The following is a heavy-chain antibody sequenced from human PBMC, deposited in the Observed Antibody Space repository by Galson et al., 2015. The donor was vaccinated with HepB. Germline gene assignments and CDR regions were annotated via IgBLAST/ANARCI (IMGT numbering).Heavy chain of an antibody. Sequence: SLRLSCAASGFTFSSYGMHWVRQAPGKGLEWVAVIWYDGSNKYYADSVKGRFTISRDNSKNTLYLQMNSLRAEDTAVYYCARVRAEYSSSSGAHYYYGMDVWGQGTTVTVSS. CDR2: IWYDGSNK. J-gene: IGHJ6*02. D-gene: IGHD6-6*01. CDR3: ARVRAEYSSSSGAHYYYGMDV. CDR1: GFTFSSYG. V-gene: IGHV3-33*01.